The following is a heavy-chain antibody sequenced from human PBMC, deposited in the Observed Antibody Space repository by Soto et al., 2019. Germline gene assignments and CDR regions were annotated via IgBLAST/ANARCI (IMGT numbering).Heavy chain of an antibody. CDR3: ARDGLDSYGMDV. V-gene: IGHV3-74*01. Sequence: EVQLVESGGGLVQPGGSLRLSCAASGFTFSNYWMQWVRQAPGKGLVWVSHISRDGSGANYADSVKGRFTISRDNAKNTLYLQMNSLRAEDTAMYYCARDGLDSYGMDVWGQGTTVTVSS. CDR1: GFTFSNYW. CDR2: ISRDGSGA. J-gene: IGHJ6*02.